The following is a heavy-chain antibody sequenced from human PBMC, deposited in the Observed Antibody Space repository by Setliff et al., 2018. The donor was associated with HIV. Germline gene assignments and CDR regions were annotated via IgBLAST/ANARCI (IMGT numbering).Heavy chain of an antibody. V-gene: IGHV5-51*01. J-gene: IGHJ1*01. CDR2: IFPGDSDT. CDR1: GYSFTTYW. CDR3: ARSHYYDSSGYYWAEYFQH. D-gene: IGHD3-22*01. Sequence: PGESLTISCKTSGYSFTTYWIGWVRQMPGKGLEWMGVIFPGDSDTRYSPSFQGQVTISADKSISTAYLQWSSLKASDSAMYYCARSHYYDSSGYYWAEYFQHWGQGTLVTVSS.